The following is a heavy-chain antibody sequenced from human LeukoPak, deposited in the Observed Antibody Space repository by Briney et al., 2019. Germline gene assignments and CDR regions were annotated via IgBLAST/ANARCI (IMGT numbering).Heavy chain of an antibody. Sequence: SVKVSCKASGGTFGSYAISWVRQAPGQGLEWMGRIIPILGIANYAQKFQGRVTITADKSTSTAYMELSSLRSEDTAVYYCARERTTRYYYGSGSYYGYFDYWGQGTLVTVSS. CDR1: GGTFGSYA. J-gene: IGHJ4*02. CDR2: IIPILGIA. CDR3: ARERTTRYYYGSGSYYGYFDY. V-gene: IGHV1-69*04. D-gene: IGHD3-10*01.